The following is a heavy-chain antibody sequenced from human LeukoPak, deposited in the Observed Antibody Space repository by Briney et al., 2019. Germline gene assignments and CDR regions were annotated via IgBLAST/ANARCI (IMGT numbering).Heavy chain of an antibody. D-gene: IGHD6-19*01. CDR1: GGSISSGGYY. CDR3: ARGPGWEWLVQDQDWYFDL. V-gene: IGHV4-31*03. CDR2: IYYSGST. J-gene: IGHJ2*01. Sequence: SETLSLTCTVSGGSISSGGYYWSWIRQHPGKGLEWIGYIYYSGSTYYNPSLKSRVTISVDTSKNQFSLKLSSVTAADMAVYYCARGPGWEWLVQDQDWYFDLWGRGTLVTVSS.